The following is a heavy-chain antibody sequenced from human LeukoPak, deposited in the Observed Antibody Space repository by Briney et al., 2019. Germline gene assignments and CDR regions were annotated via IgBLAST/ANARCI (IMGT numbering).Heavy chain of an antibody. Sequence: PGGSLRLSCAASGFTFSSYSMNWVRQAPGKGLEWVSLISSSSSSIFYADSVKGRFTISRDSAKNSLYLQMNSLRGEDTAIYYCANLGELFVGNLWGQGTLVTVSS. CDR3: ANLGELFVGNL. CDR2: ISSSSSSI. J-gene: IGHJ5*02. D-gene: IGHD3-16*01. CDR1: GFTFSSYS. V-gene: IGHV3-21*04.